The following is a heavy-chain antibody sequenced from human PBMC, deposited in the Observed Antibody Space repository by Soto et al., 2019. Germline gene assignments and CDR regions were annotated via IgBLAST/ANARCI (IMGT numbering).Heavy chain of an antibody. V-gene: IGHV1-18*01. J-gene: IGHJ3*02. CDR1: GYTFTSYG. CDR2: ISTYNDKT. CDR3: ARAGSIDDAFDI. D-gene: IGHD6-6*01. Sequence: ASVKVSCKASGYTFTSYGISWVRQAPGQGLEWMGWISTYNDKTNHTQKFQGRVTMTTDTSTSTAYMELRSLRSDDTAVYYCARAGSIDDAFDIWGQGTMVTVSS.